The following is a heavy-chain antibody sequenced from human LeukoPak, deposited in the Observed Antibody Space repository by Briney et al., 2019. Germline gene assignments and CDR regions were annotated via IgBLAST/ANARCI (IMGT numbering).Heavy chain of an antibody. D-gene: IGHD3-10*01. V-gene: IGHV4-30-2*01. CDR3: ARELWFANAPGSWLDP. Sequence: SETLSLTCVVSGDSNSSGAYSWSWIRQPPGKGLEWIGYIFHSGSTFYNPSLKSRVTISVDNFKNQFSLRLSSVTAADTAVYYCARELWFANAPGSWLDPWGQGTLVTVSS. CDR1: GDSNSSGAYS. CDR2: IFHSGST. J-gene: IGHJ5*02.